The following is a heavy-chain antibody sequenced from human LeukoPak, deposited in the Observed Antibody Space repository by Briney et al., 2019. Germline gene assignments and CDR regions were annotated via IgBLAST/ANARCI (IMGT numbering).Heavy chain of an antibody. CDR3: AKDGIAVLLNSFDI. J-gene: IGHJ3*02. CDR1: GFTFSDYA. V-gene: IGHV3-30*04. D-gene: IGHD6-19*01. CDR2: VSYDGNKK. Sequence: GRSLRLSCTASGFTFSDYAMHWVRQAPGMGLEWVAVVSYDGNKKYYADSVRGRLTISRDNSNGTLYLQMDSLRAEDTAVYYCAKDGIAVLLNSFDIWGQGTMVTVSS.